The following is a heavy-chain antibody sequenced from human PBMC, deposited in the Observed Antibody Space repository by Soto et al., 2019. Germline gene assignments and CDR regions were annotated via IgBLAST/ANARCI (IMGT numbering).Heavy chain of an antibody. Sequence: QVHLVQSGREVKKPGASVKVSCKGSGYSFTSYGISWVRQAPGQGLEWMGWVSCYNARTDYSQKFQDRVTMTTETSTTTVYMELRSLRADDTAVYFCARHKLGGYDSGWYKENWFALWGQGTVVTVSS. CDR3: ARHKLGGYDSGWYKENWFAL. CDR2: VSCYNART. V-gene: IGHV1-18*01. J-gene: IGHJ5*02. CDR1: GYSFTSYG. D-gene: IGHD6-19*01.